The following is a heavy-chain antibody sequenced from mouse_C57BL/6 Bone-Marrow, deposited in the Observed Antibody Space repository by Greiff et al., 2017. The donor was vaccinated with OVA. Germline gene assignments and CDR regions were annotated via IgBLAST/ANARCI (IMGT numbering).Heavy chain of an antibody. Sequence: EVQLQQSGPELVKPGASVKISCKASGYTFTDYYMNWVKQSHGKSLEWIGDINPNNGGTSYNQKFKGKATLTVDTSSSTAYMELRSLTSEDSAVYYCARSDYSNLYWYFDVWGTGTTVTVSS. D-gene: IGHD2-5*01. CDR2: INPNNGGT. CDR1: GYTFTDYY. CDR3: ARSDYSNLYWYFDV. V-gene: IGHV1-26*01. J-gene: IGHJ1*03.